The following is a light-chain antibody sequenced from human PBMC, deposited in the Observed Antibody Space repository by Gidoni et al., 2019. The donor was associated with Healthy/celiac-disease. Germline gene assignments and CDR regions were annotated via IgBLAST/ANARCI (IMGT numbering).Light chain of an antibody. J-gene: IGKJ1*01. CDR1: QSVSSSY. V-gene: IGKV3-20*01. CDR2: GAS. Sequence: ELGLTRSPGTRSSSPGERATLSCRASQSVSSSYLAWYQQKPGQAPRLLIYGASSRATGIPDRFSGSGSGTDFTLTISRLEPEDFAVYYCQQYGSSPPLTFGQGTKVEIK. CDR3: QQYGSSPPLT.